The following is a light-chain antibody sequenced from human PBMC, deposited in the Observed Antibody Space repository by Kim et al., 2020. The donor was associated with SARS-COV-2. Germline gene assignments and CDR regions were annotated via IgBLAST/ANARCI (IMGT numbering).Light chain of an antibody. CDR3: QQRSAWPLT. J-gene: IGKJ1*01. V-gene: IGKV3-11*01. Sequence: EIVLTQSPATLSLSPGERATLSCRASQSVNTSLVWFQQKPGQAPRLLIYGASNRATGIPARFSGSGSGTDFTLTISSLEPEDFAVYYCQQRSAWPLTFGQGTKVDIK. CDR1: QSVNTS. CDR2: GAS.